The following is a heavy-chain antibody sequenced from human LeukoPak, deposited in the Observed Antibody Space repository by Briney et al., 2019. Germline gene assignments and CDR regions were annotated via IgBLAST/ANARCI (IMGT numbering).Heavy chain of an antibody. D-gene: IGHD3-10*01. V-gene: IGHV4-4*02. Sequence: PSGTLSLTCAVSGGSISSSDWWSWVRQPPGKGLEWIGEMHQSGTTNYNPSLKSRVTMSVDKSKNQITLKLSSVTAADTAVYFCASADYYRIDFWGQGTLITVSS. J-gene: IGHJ4*02. CDR3: ASADYYRIDF. CDR2: MHQSGTT. CDR1: GGSISSSDW.